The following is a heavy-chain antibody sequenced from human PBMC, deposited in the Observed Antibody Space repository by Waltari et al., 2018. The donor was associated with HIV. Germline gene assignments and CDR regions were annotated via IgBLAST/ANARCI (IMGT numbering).Heavy chain of an antibody. CDR3: ARGLSLGDRYRIDYFHY. J-gene: IGHJ4*02. V-gene: IGHV3-74*01. CDR2: INSAGSNT. D-gene: IGHD4-17*01. CDR1: GFTFSRYW. Sequence: EVQLVESGGGLVQPGGSLRLSCAASGFTFSRYWMHWVRQAPGKGLVWDSRINSAGSNTDYADSVSGRITISRDNAKNTLYLEMNSLRAEDTAVYYCARGLSLGDRYRIDYFHYWGQGALVTVSS.